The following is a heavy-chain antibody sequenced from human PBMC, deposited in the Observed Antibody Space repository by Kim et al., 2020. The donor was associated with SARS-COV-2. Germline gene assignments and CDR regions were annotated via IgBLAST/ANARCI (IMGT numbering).Heavy chain of an antibody. D-gene: IGHD3-22*01. Sequence: GGSLRLSCAASGFTFSSYGMHWVRQAPGKGLEWVAVIWYDGSNKYYADSVKGRFTISRDNSKNTLYLQMNSLRAEDTAVYYCARWDRAKWLLRYWGQGTLVTVSS. CDR3: ARWDRAKWLLRY. CDR1: GFTFSSYG. CDR2: IWYDGSNK. V-gene: IGHV3-33*01. J-gene: IGHJ4*02.